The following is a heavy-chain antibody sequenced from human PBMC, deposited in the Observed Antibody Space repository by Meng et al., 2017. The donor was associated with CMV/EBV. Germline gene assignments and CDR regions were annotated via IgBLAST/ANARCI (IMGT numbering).Heavy chain of an antibody. J-gene: IGHJ5*02. CDR2: IIPIFGTA. V-gene: IGHV1-69*05. CDR1: GGTFSSYA. Sequence: SAKVSCKASGGTFSSYAISWVRQAPGQGLEWMGGIIPIFGTANYAQKFQGRVTITTDESTSTAYMELSSLRSEDTAVYYCARHQGQLVEGDWFDPWGQGTLVTVSS. CDR3: ARHQGQLVEGDWFDP. D-gene: IGHD6-13*01.